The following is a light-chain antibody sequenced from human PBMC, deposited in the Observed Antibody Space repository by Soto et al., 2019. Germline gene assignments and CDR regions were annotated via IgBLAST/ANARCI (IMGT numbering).Light chain of an antibody. CDR2: DAS. CDR3: QQYNSYPWT. V-gene: IGKV1-5*01. J-gene: IGKJ1*01. Sequence: DIQMTQSPSTLSASVGDRVTITCRASQGISNWLAWYQQKVGKAPKLLIYDASILENGVPSRFSGSGSGSEFSLTISSLQPDDFATYYCQQYNSYPWTVGPGTKVDSK. CDR1: QGISNW.